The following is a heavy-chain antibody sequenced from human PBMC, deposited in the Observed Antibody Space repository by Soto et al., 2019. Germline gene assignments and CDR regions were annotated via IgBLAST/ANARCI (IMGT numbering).Heavy chain of an antibody. D-gene: IGHD3-16*01. V-gene: IGHV1-18*01. J-gene: IGHJ3*02. CDR2: ISPYTGNT. Sequence: QVQLVQSAAEVKKPGASVKVSCKASGYTFANYALSWVRQAPGQGLEWMGWISPYTGNTNYAQKFQDRATMTTDTSTNTAYMDMRSRRSDDTAFFYCARVGGTFDIWGQGTLVTVSS. CDR3: ARVGGTFDI. CDR1: GYTFANYA.